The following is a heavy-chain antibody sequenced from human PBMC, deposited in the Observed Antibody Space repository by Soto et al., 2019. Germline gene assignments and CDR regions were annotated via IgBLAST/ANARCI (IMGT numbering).Heavy chain of an antibody. J-gene: IGHJ6*02. CDR1: GGSVSSGSYY. V-gene: IGHV4-61*01. CDR3: ARGIEGWYQGRYYYGMDV. CDR2: IYYSGST. D-gene: IGHD6-19*01. Sequence: SETLSLTCTVSGGSVSSGSYYWSWIRQPPGKGLEWIGYIYYSGSTNYNPSLKSRVTISVDTSKNQFSLKLSSVTAADTAVYYCARGIEGWYQGRYYYGMDVWGQGNTVTVS.